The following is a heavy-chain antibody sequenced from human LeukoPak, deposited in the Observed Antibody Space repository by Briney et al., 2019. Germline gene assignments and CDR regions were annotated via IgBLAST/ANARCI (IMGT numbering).Heavy chain of an antibody. CDR2: INWNGGST. CDR1: GFTFDDYG. D-gene: IGHD3-10*02. J-gene: IGHJ6*04. V-gene: IGHV3-20*04. CDR3: AELGITMIGGV. Sequence: GGSLRLSCAASGFTFDDYGMSWVRQAPGKGLEWVPGINWNGGSTGYADSVKGRFTISRDNAKNSLYLQMNSLRAEDTAVYYCAELGITMIGGVWGKGTTVTVSS.